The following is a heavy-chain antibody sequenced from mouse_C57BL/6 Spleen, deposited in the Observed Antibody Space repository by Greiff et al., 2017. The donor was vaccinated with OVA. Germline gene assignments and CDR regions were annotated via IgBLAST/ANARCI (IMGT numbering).Heavy chain of an antibody. D-gene: IGHD1-1*01. Sequence: QVQLQQPGAELVMPGASVKLSCKASGYTFTSYWMHWVKQRPGQGLEWIGDIDPSDSYTNYNHKFKGKATLTVDKSSSTAYMQLSSLTSEDSAVYYCERGWSSSDRDYEGWGKGTTVTVS. CDR2: IDPSDSYT. CDR3: ERGWSSSDRDYEG. V-gene: IGHV1-69*01. J-gene: IGHJ1*03. CDR1: GYTFTSYW.